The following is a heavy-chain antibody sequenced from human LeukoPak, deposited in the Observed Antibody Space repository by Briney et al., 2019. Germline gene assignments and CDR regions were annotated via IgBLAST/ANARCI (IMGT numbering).Heavy chain of an antibody. Sequence: SETLSLTCTVSGGSISSYSWSWIRQPAGKGLEWIGRIYTSGSTNYNPSLKSRVTMSVDTSKNQFSLKLRSVTAADTAVYYCARGYNWGSPTRNFYYLDVWGKGTTVTVSS. CDR3: ARGYNWGSPTRNFYYLDV. CDR1: GGSISSYS. CDR2: IYTSGST. V-gene: IGHV4-4*07. J-gene: IGHJ6*03. D-gene: IGHD7-27*01.